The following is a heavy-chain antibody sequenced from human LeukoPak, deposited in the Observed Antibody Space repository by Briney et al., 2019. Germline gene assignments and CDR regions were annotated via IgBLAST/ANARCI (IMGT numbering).Heavy chain of an antibody. D-gene: IGHD2-15*01. J-gene: IGHJ4*02. V-gene: IGHV4-28*05. CDR1: DYSISNSNW. Sequence: PSETLSLTCSVSDYSISNSNWWGWIRQPPGKGLEWIGNIYYSGGIYYNPSLKSRVTMTVDTSKNQFSLKLSSVTAVDTATYYCARISGDAWNIIDYWGQGILVTVSS. CDR2: IYYSGGI. CDR3: ARISGDAWNIIDY.